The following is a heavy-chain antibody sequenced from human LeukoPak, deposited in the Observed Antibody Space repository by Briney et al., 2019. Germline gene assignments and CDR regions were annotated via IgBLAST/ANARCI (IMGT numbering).Heavy chain of an antibody. D-gene: IGHD3-16*01. CDR2: IYYSGST. Sequence: TSETLSLTCTVSGDPIISYYRSGIRQPPGKGLEWIGYIYYSGSTNYNPSLKSRVTISVDTSKNQFSLKLSSVTAADTAVYYCARHLAEEGEPHHMPNDVLDIWGQGTMVTVSS. J-gene: IGHJ3*02. CDR3: ARHLAEEGEPHHMPNDVLDI. V-gene: IGHV4-59*08. CDR1: GDPIISYY.